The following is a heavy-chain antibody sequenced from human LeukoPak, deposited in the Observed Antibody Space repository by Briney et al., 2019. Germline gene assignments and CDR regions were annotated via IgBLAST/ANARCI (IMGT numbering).Heavy chain of an antibody. D-gene: IGHD3-3*01. V-gene: IGHV3-49*04. CDR1: GFTFGDYA. J-gene: IGHJ4*02. CDR3: TRDGIPETNWSGYYIDY. Sequence: GGSLRLSCTASGFTFGDYALTWVRQAPGKGLEWVGFIRSKTHGGTTEFAAPMKGRFSISRDDSKRIAYLQMNSPKTEDTAVYYCTRDGIPETNWSGYYIDYWGQGTLVTVSS. CDR2: IRSKTHGGTT.